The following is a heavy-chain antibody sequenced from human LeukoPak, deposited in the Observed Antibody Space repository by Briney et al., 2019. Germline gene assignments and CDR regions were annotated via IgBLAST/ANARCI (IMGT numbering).Heavy chain of an antibody. CDR1: GFTFSSYA. D-gene: IGHD5-18*01. CDR3: ARALFVDTAMVYDAFDI. Sequence: PGGSLTLSCAASGFTFSSYAMTWVRQAPGKGLEWVSAISGSGGSTYYADSVKGRFTISRDNSKNTLYLQMNSLRAEDTAVYYCARALFVDTAMVYDAFDIWGQGTMVTVSS. CDR2: ISGSGGST. J-gene: IGHJ3*02. V-gene: IGHV3-23*01.